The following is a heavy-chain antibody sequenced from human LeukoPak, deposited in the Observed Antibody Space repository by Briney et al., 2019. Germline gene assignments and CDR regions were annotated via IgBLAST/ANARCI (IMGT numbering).Heavy chain of an antibody. CDR2: IYSDGSRT. Sequence: GGSLRLSCAASGFTFSSYWMHWVRQAPGKGLVWVSRIYSDGSRTTYADSVKGRFTISRDNSKNTLYLQMNSLRAADTAVYYCACSSTTCYAAGDYWGQGTLVTVSS. D-gene: IGHD2-2*01. CDR1: GFTFSSYW. V-gene: IGHV3-74*01. CDR3: ACSSTTCYAAGDY. J-gene: IGHJ4*02.